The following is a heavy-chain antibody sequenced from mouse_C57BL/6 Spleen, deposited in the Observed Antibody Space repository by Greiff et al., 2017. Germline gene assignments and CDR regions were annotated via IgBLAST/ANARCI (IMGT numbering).Heavy chain of an antibody. CDR1: GYAFSSYW. V-gene: IGHV1-80*01. Sequence: QVQLKQSGAELAKPGASVKISCKASGYAFSSYWMNWVKQRPGKGLAWIGQIYPGDGDTNYNGKFKGKATLTADKSSSTAYMQLSSLTSEDSAVYFCARSGDPWFAYWGQGTLVTVAA. CDR3: ARSGDPWFAY. CDR2: IYPGDGDT. J-gene: IGHJ3*01. D-gene: IGHD3-1*01.